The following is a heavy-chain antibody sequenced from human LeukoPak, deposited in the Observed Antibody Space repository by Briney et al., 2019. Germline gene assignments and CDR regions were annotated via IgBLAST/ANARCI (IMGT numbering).Heavy chain of an antibody. J-gene: IGHJ4*02. Sequence: GASVKVSCKASGYTFADYFIHWVRQAPGQGLEWMGRINPNTGGAEYAPKFQGWVTMTRDTSISTAYVEVNRLISDDTAVYYCERGLTSTSASDFDYWGQGTLVIVSS. D-gene: IGHD2-15*01. CDR1: GYTFADYF. V-gene: IGHV1-2*04. CDR3: ERGLTSTSASDFDY. CDR2: INPNTGGA.